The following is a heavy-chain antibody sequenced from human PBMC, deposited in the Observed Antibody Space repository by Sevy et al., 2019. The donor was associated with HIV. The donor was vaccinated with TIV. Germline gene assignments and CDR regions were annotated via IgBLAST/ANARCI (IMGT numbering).Heavy chain of an antibody. CDR2: IHGSGSS. D-gene: IGHD2-8*02. CDR3: AGDLVRVHCTGNCYPARRFDR. CDR1: GASISRGGYY. Sequence: SETLSLTCSVSGASISRGGYYWSWIRQRPGKGLEWIGYIHGSGSSKYNPSLKSRVAMSADTSQEQFSLRLTSVTAADTAVYYCAGDLVRVHCTGNCYPARRFDRWGLGILVTVSS. J-gene: IGHJ4*02. V-gene: IGHV4-31*03.